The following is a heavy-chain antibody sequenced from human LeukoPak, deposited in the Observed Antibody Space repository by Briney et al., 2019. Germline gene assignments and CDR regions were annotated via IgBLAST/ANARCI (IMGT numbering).Heavy chain of an antibody. CDR3: ARDGLVSGNFDYMDV. CDR1: GGTFSSYA. V-gene: IGHV1-69*13. J-gene: IGHJ6*03. D-gene: IGHD4-23*01. Sequence: ASVKVSCKASGGTFSSYAISWVRQAPGQGLEWMGGIIPIFGTANYAQKFQGRVTITADESTSTAYMELSSLRSEDTAVYYCARDGLVSGNFDYMDVWGKGTTVTVSS. CDR2: IIPIFGTA.